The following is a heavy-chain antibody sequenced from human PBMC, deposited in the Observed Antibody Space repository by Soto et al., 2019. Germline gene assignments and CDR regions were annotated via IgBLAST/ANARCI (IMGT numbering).Heavy chain of an antibody. CDR3: ARDMYSSSWYYFDY. D-gene: IGHD6-13*01. CDR1: GFTFSSYW. CDR2: IKQDGSEK. Sequence: GGSLRLSCAASGFTFSSYWMSWVRQAPGKGLEWVANIKQDGSEKYYVDSVKGRFTISRDNAKNSLYLQMNSLRAEDMAVYYCARDMYSSSWYYFDYWGQGTLVTVSS. V-gene: IGHV3-7*03. J-gene: IGHJ4*02.